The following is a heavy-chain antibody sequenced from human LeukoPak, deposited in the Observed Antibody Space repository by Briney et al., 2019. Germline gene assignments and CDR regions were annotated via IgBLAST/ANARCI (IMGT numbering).Heavy chain of an antibody. CDR2: ISYDGSNK. V-gene: IGHV3-30*18. Sequence: PGRSLRLSCATSGFTFSSYGMHWVRQAPGKGLEWVAVISYDGSNKYYADSVKGRFTISRDNSKNTLYLQMNSLRAEDTAIYYCAKDGGYCGSVSCAPTHFYYYGMDVWGKGTTVTVSS. J-gene: IGHJ6*04. CDR1: GFTFSSYG. D-gene: IGHD2-2*01. CDR3: AKDGGYCGSVSCAPTHFYYYGMDV.